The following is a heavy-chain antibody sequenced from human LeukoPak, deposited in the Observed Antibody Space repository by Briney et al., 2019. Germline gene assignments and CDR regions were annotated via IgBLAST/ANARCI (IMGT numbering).Heavy chain of an antibody. Sequence: GGSLRLSCAASGFTFSSYSMNWVRQAPGKGLEWVSSISSSSSYIYYADSVKGRFTISRDNAKNSLYLQMNSLRAEDTAVYYCAREPNYYDSSGYLYWGQGTLVTVSS. V-gene: IGHV3-21*01. D-gene: IGHD3-22*01. J-gene: IGHJ4*02. CDR1: GFTFSSYS. CDR3: AREPNYYDSSGYLY. CDR2: ISSSSSYI.